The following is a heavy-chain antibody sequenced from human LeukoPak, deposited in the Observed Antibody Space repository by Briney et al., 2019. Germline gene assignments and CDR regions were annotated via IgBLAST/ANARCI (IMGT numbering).Heavy chain of an antibody. CDR3: AKELAVAAFYYYYGMDV. CDR2: ISYDGSNK. D-gene: IGHD6-19*01. J-gene: IGHJ6*02. V-gene: IGHV3-30*18. Sequence: PGGSLRLSCAASGFTFSSYGMHWVRQAPGKGLEWVAVISYDGSNKYYADSVKGRFTISRDNSKNTLYLQMNSLRAEDTAVYYCAKELAVAAFYYYYGMDVWGQGTTVTVSS. CDR1: GFTFSSYG.